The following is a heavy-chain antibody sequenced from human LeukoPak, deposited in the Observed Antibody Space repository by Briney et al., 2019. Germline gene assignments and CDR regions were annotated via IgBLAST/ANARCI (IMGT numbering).Heavy chain of an antibody. J-gene: IGHJ4*02. CDR2: INPSGGST. CDR1: GYTLIAYH. Sequence: ASVKVSCKASGYTLIAYHMHWVRQAPGQGLEWMGIINPSGGSTSYAQKFQGRVTMTRDTSTSTVYMELSSLRSEDTAVYYCARGDLGLRYFDWLSPYDYWGQGTLVTVSS. V-gene: IGHV1-46*01. CDR3: ARGDLGLRYFDWLSPYDY. D-gene: IGHD3-9*01.